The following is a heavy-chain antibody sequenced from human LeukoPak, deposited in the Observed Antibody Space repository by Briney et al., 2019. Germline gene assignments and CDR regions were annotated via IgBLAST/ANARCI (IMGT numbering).Heavy chain of an antibody. CDR3: ATVYCSSTSCYLFDY. CDR1: GYTLTELS. D-gene: IGHD2-2*01. V-gene: IGHV1-24*01. J-gene: IGHJ4*02. Sequence: GASVKVSCKVSGYTLTELSMHWVRQAPGKGLGWMGGFDPEDGETIYAQKFQGRVTMTEDTSTDTAYMELSSLRSEDTAVYYCATVYCSSTSCYLFDYWGQGTLVTVSS. CDR2: FDPEDGET.